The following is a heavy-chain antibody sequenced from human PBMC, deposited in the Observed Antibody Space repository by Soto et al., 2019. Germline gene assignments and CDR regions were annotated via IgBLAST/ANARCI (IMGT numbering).Heavy chain of an antibody. Sequence: GGSLRLSCAASGFTFSSYAMHWVRQAPGKGLEWVAVISYDGSNKYYADSVKGRFTISRDNSKNTLYLQMNSLRAEDTAVYYCARSSGPVRYCDWFSFDPWGQGTLVTVSS. CDR1: GFTFSSYA. CDR3: ARSSGPVRYCDWFSFDP. V-gene: IGHV3-30-3*01. CDR2: ISYDGSNK. J-gene: IGHJ5*02. D-gene: IGHD3-9*01.